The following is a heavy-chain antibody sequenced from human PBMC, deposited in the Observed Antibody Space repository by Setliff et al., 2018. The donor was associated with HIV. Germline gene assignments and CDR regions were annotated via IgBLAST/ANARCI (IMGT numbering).Heavy chain of an antibody. CDR1: GGTFSIYA. CDR3: ARGGVCTSTSCGGNYYYGMDV. CDR2: IIPILGMS. D-gene: IGHD2-2*01. J-gene: IGHJ6*02. Sequence: SVKVSCKASGGTFSIYAISWVRQAPGQGLEWMGGIIPILGMSIYAQKFQGRVTITADESTSAAYMELSSLRSDDTAVYYCARGGVCTSTSCGGNYYYGMDVWGQGTMVTVS. V-gene: IGHV1-69*10.